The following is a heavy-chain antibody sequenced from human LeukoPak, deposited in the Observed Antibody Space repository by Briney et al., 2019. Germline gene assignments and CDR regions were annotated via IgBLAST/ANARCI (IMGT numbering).Heavy chain of an antibody. V-gene: IGHV4-31*03. CDR3: ARAGGGIREVPAASYYMDV. CDR1: GGSISRGGYY. CDR2: IYCSGTP. J-gene: IGHJ6*03. Sequence: SQTLSLTCTVSGGSISRGGYYWSWIRQHPGEGLEWIGFIYCSGTPYYHPSLTGRITITVDTSKAQFSLKLSSVTAADTALYYCARAGGGIREVPAASYYMDVWGKGTTVTVSS. D-gene: IGHD2-2*01.